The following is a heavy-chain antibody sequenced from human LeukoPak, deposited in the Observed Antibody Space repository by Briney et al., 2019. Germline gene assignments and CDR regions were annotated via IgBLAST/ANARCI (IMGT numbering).Heavy chain of an antibody. D-gene: IGHD5-12*01. CDR3: ASGLPLAYFDY. V-gene: IGHV3-48*03. CDR2: ISSSGSTI. J-gene: IGHJ4*02. Sequence: GGSLRLSCAASGFTFSSYEMNWVRQAPGKGLEWVSYISSSGSTIYYADSVKGRFTISRDNAKNSLYLQVNSLRAEDTAVYYCASGLPLAYFDYWGQGILVTVSS. CDR1: GFTFSSYE.